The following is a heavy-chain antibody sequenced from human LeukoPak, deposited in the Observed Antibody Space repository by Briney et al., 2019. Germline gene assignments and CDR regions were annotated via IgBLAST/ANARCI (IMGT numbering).Heavy chain of an antibody. J-gene: IGHJ4*02. CDR2: ISGSGGST. V-gene: IGHV3-23*01. CDR1: GFTFSSYA. Sequence: PGGSLRLFCAASGFTFSSYAMSWVRQAPGKGLEWVSAISGSGGSTYYADSVKGRFTISRDNSKNTLYLQMNSLRAEDTAVYYCATDAYCSSTSCPQDFDYWGQGTLVTVSS. D-gene: IGHD2-2*01. CDR3: ATDAYCSSTSCPQDFDY.